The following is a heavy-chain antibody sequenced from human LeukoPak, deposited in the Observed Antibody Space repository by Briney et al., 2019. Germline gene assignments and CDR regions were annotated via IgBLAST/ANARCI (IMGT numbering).Heavy chain of an antibody. Sequence: SETLSLTCTVSGGSISSYYWSWIRQPPGKGLEWIGHIYYSGSTNYNPSLNSRVTISVDTSKNQFSLKLSSVTAADTAVYYCARAQWGIAAAGYDYWGQGTLVTVSS. CDR3: ARAQWGIAAAGYDY. D-gene: IGHD6-13*01. J-gene: IGHJ4*02. CDR2: IYYSGST. CDR1: GGSISSYY. V-gene: IGHV4-59*01.